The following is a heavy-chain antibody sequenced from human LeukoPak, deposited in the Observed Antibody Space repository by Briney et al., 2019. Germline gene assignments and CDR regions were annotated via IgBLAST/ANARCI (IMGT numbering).Heavy chain of an antibody. V-gene: IGHV4-30-4*07. CDR1: GDSLSSGGYS. CDR2: IHDSGST. Sequence: SETLSLTCALSGDSLSSGGYSWSWIRQTPGKGLEWLAYIHDSGSTYNNPSLKTRLTISIDTSKNHFSLKLNSVTPADTPLYYCARVVAAAGNNWFDPWGQGTLVTVSS. CDR3: ARVVAAAGNNWFDP. J-gene: IGHJ5*02. D-gene: IGHD6-13*01.